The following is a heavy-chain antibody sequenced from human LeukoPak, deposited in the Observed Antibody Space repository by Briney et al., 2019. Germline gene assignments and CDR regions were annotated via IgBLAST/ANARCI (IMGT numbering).Heavy chain of an antibody. V-gene: IGHV1-8*01. CDR3: ARVGSYYYDSSGYSLEYNWFDP. D-gene: IGHD3-22*01. CDR2: MNPNSGNT. CDR1: GYTFTSYD. Sequence: ASVKVSCKASGYTFTSYDINWVRQATGQGLEWMGWMNPNSGNTGYAQKFQGRVTMTRNTSISTAYMELSSLRSEDTAVYYCARVGSYYYDSSGYSLEYNWFDPWGQGTLVTVSS. J-gene: IGHJ5*02.